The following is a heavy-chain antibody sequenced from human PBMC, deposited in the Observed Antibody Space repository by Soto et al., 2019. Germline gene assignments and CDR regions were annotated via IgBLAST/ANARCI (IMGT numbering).Heavy chain of an antibody. CDR2: ISGSGGST. J-gene: IGHJ5*02. V-gene: IGHV3-23*01. CDR3: AKFPWGSQLLSWFNP. CDR1: GFTFSSYA. D-gene: IGHD2-2*01. Sequence: GGSLRLSCAASGFTFSSYAMSWVRQAPGKGLEWASAISGSGGSTYYADSVKGRFTISRDNSKNTLYLQMNSLRAEDTAVYYCAKFPWGSQLLSWFNPWGQGTLATVSS.